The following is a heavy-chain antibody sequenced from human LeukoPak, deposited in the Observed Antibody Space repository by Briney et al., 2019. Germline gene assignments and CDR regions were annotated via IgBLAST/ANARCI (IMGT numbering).Heavy chain of an antibody. CDR1: GYSFTSYW. CDR3: ARTYCSSTSCYHGAFDI. CDR2: IDPSDSYT. D-gene: IGHD2-2*01. J-gene: IGHJ3*02. V-gene: IGHV5-10-1*01. Sequence: GESLKISCKGSGYSFTSYWISWVRQMPGKGLEWMGRIDPSDSYTNYSPSFQGHVTISADKSISTAYLQWSSLEASDTAMYYCARTYCSSTSCYHGAFDIWGQGTMVTVSS.